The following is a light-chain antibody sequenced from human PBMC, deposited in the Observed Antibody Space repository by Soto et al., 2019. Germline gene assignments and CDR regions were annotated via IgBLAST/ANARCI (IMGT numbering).Light chain of an antibody. CDR1: QSVSSD. J-gene: IGKJ3*01. Sequence: EVVMTQSPATLSPSVGERATLSCRASQSVSSDLAWYQQKPGQAPKLLIYAASTRATDIPARFRGGGSGTEVTITISSLQSEDFAIYYCQQYNDWPPITFGPGTRVDFK. V-gene: IGKV3-15*01. CDR2: AAS. CDR3: QQYNDWPPIT.